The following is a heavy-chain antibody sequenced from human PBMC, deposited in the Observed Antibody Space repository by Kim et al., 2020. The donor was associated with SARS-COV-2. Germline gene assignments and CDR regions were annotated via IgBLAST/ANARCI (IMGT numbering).Heavy chain of an antibody. Sequence: GGSLRLSCAASGFTFSSYGMHWVRQAPGKGLEWVAVIWYDGSNKYYADSVKGRFTISRDNSKNTLYLQMNSLRAEDTAVYYCARDPLTGAYYYYYGMDVWGQGTTVTVSS. CDR2: IWYDGSNK. D-gene: IGHD3-9*01. CDR1: GFTFSSYG. CDR3: ARDPLTGAYYYYYGMDV. J-gene: IGHJ6*02. V-gene: IGHV3-33*01.